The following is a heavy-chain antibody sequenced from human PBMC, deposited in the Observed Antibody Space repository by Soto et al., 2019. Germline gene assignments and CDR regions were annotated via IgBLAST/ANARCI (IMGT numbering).Heavy chain of an antibody. CDR2: ISGSGGST. Sequence: GSLRLSCAASGFTFSSYAMSWVRQAPGKGLEWVSAISGSGGSTYYADSVKGRFTISRDNSKNTLYLQMNSLRAEDTAVYYCTGYCSSTSCYSDYYYYGMDVWGQGTTVTVSS. CDR3: TGYCSSTSCYSDYYYYGMDV. D-gene: IGHD2-2*01. CDR1: GFTFSSYA. J-gene: IGHJ6*01. V-gene: IGHV3-23*01.